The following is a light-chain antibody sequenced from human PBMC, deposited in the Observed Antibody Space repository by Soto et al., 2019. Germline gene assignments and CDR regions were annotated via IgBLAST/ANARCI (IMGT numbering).Light chain of an antibody. CDR3: QQYDDWLRLT. CDR1: QSDNIY. CDR2: GAS. J-gene: IGKJ4*01. V-gene: IGKV3D-15*01. Sequence: EIVMTQSPATLSVSPGERATLSCRASQSDNIYLAWYQQKPGQAPRLLIFGASSRATGIPARFSGSGSGTEFNLTISSLQSEDFAVYFCQQYDDWLRLTFGGGTKVEIK.